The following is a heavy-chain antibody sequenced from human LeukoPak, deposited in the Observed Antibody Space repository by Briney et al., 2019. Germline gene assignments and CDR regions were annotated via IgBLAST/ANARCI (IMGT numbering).Heavy chain of an antibody. CDR2: IYTSGST. V-gene: IGHV4-61*02. D-gene: IGHD6-19*01. Sequence: SETLSLTCTVSGGSISSGSYYWSWIRQPAGKGLEWIGRIYTSGSTNYNPSLKSRVTISVDTSKNQFSLKLSSVTAADTAVYYCARGGGLYLLLDVWGTGTTVTVSP. CDR3: ARGGGLYLLLDV. CDR1: GGSISSGSYY. J-gene: IGHJ6*04.